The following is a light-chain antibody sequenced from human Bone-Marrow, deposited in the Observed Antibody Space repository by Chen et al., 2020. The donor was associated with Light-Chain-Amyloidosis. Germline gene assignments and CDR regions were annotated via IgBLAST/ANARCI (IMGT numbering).Light chain of an antibody. J-gene: IGKJ5*01. Sequence: EIVMTESPATLTLSPGERTTLSCRASQSVGYDLVWYQQKPGQASRLLIYGASTWASSIPDRFSGNGSGTEFTLTIDSLKSEDTAVYYCQQYNTRPPITFGQGTRLEIK. V-gene: IGKV3-15*01. CDR1: QSVGYD. CDR3: QQYNTRPPIT. CDR2: GAS.